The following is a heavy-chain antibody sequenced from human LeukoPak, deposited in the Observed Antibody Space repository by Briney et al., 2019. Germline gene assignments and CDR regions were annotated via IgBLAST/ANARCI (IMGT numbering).Heavy chain of an antibody. CDR2: ISGSGGST. CDR1: GFTFSSYA. CDR3: AKDHDIVVVPAAIEFSAFDI. J-gene: IGHJ3*02. Sequence: GGSLRLSCAASGFTFSSYAMSWVRQAPGKGLEWVSAISGSGGSTYYADSVKGRFTISRDNSKNTLYLQMNSLRAEDTAVYYCAKDHDIVVVPAAIEFSAFDIWGQGTMVTVSS. D-gene: IGHD2-2*02. V-gene: IGHV3-23*01.